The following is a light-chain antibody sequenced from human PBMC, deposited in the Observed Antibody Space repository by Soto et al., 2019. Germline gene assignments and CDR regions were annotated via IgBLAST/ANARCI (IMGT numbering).Light chain of an antibody. Sequence: DLQMTQSPSILSASVGDRVTITCRASQSINSWLAWYQQKPGKAPKVLIYKASNLESGVPSRFSGSGSGTEFTLTISSLQPDDFSNYYCQQYSSLPYTFGQGTKLEIK. CDR3: QQYSSLPYT. CDR1: QSINSW. J-gene: IGKJ2*01. CDR2: KAS. V-gene: IGKV1-5*03.